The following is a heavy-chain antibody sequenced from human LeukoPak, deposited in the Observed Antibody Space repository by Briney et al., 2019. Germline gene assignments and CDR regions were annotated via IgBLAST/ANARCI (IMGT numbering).Heavy chain of an antibody. V-gene: IGHV3-23*01. CDR3: AKDLYSNYGPADY. CDR2: INGGGVNT. Sequence: GALRLSCADSGFPFSSYAMSWVRQAPGKGLEWVSTINGGGVNTHYAASVGGRFTISKDNSKNTLFLQMNSLRDEDTAVYYCAKDLYSNYGPADYWGQGNLVTVSS. J-gene: IGHJ4*02. CDR1: GFPFSSYA. D-gene: IGHD4-11*01.